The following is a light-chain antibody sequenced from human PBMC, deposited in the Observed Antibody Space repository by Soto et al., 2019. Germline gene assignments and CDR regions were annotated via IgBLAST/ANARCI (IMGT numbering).Light chain of an antibody. V-gene: IGKV4-1*01. CDR1: QSVLYSGTNLNP. CDR2: WAS. J-gene: IGKJ2*01. CDR3: QQYYSPPYN. Sequence: RVMTQSPDSLAVSLGERTTINCKSSQSVLYSGTNLNPLAWYQQTPGQPPKLLISWASTRESGVPDRFSGSGSETDFTLSISSLQAEDVAVYYCQQYYSPPYNFGQGTKLEI.